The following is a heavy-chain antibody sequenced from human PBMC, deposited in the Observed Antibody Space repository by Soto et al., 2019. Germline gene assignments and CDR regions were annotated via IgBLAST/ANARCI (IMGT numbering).Heavy chain of an antibody. CDR1: GGSFSGYF. V-gene: IGHV4-34*02. CDR3: ARVYCSSTSCHHYFDY. CDR2: INESGNT. Sequence: QVQLQQWGAGLLRPSETLSLTCAVYGGSFSGYFWSWIRQPPGKGLEWIGEINESGNTNYNPSLKSRVTRSIDTSKNQFSLNLSSVTAADTAVYFCARVYCSSTSCHHYFDYWGQGTLVSVSS. D-gene: IGHD2-2*01. J-gene: IGHJ4*02.